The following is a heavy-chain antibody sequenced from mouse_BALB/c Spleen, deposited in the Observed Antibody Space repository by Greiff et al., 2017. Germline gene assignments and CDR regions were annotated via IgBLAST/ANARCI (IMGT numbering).Heavy chain of an antibody. CDR2: IDPANGNT. CDR3: ARGRGNYEDAMDY. J-gene: IGHJ4*01. CDR1: GFNIKDTY. D-gene: IGHD2-1*01. Sequence: EVQLQQSGAELVKPGASVKLSCTASGFNIKDTYMHWVKQRPEQGLEWIGRIDPANGNTKYDPKFQGKATITADTSSNTAYLQLSSLTSEDTAVYYCARGRGNYEDAMDYWGQGTSVTVSS. V-gene: IGHV14-3*02.